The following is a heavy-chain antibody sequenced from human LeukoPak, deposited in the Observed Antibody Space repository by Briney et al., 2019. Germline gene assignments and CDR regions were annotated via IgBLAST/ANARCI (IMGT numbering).Heavy chain of an antibody. CDR3: ARTVDTAMVGDY. Sequence: SETLSLTCTVSGGSISSHYWSWIRQPPGKGLEWIGYIYYSGSTNYNPSLKSRVTISVDTSKNQFSLKLSSVTAADTAVYYCARTVDTAMVGDYWGQGTLVTVSS. J-gene: IGHJ4*02. CDR2: IYYSGST. D-gene: IGHD5-18*01. V-gene: IGHV4-59*11. CDR1: GGSISSHY.